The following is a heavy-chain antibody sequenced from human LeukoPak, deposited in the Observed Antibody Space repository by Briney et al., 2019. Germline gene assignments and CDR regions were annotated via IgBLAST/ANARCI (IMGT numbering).Heavy chain of an antibody. V-gene: IGHV3-74*01. CDR1: GFTVSSKY. J-gene: IGHJ6*02. Sequence: GGSLRLSCAASGFTVSSKYMNWVRQAPGKGLVWVSRISTDGSSTSYADSVKGRFTISRDNGKNTLYLQMNSLRAEDTAVYYCASYLTSIPSGMDVLCQGTTVTVFS. CDR3: ASYLTSIPSGMDV. D-gene: IGHD2/OR15-2a*01. CDR2: ISTDGSST.